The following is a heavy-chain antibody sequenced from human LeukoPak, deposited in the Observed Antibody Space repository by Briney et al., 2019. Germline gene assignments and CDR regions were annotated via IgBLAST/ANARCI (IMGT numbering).Heavy chain of an antibody. D-gene: IGHD3-16*02. CDR2: IYYSGSTNYT. J-gene: IGHJ2*01. CDR1: GGSISSHY. Sequence: SETLSLTCTVSGGSISSHYWSWLRQPPGKGLEWIGYIYYSGSTNYTNYNPSLKSRVTISVDTSKNQFSLKLSSVTAADTAVYYCARDPIVSVGDWYFDLWGRGTLVTVSS. CDR3: ARDPIVSVGDWYFDL. V-gene: IGHV4-59*11.